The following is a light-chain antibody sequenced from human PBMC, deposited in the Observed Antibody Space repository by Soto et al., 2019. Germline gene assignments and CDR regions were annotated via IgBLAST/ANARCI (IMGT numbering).Light chain of an antibody. CDR1: SSNIGSNY. CDR2: RNN. CDR3: AAWDDSLSGVV. V-gene: IGLV1-47*01. Sequence: QSVLTQPPSASGTPGQSVTISCSGTSSNIGSNYVYWYQHLPGTAPKLLIYRNNQRPSGVPDRFSGSKSGTSASLAISGLRSEYEADYYCAAWDDSLSGVVFGGGTQLTVL. J-gene: IGLJ2*01.